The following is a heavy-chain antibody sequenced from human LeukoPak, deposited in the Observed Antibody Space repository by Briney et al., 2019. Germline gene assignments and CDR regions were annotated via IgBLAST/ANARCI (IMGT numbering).Heavy chain of an antibody. CDR1: GFTVSSNY. D-gene: IGHD5-12*01. V-gene: IGHV3-53*01. CDR3: ARARYSGYDSPYYFDY. J-gene: IGHJ4*02. CDR2: IYSGGST. Sequence: GGSLRLSCAASGFTVSSNYMSWVRQAPGRGLEWVSVIYSGGSTYYADSVKARFTISRDNSKNTLYLQMNSLRAEDTAVYYCARARYSGYDSPYYFDYWGQGTLVTVSS.